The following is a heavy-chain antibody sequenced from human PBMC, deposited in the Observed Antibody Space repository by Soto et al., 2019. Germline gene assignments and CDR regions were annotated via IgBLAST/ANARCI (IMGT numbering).Heavy chain of an antibody. J-gene: IGHJ6*03. CDR2: IYYSGST. Sequence: QVQLQESGPGLVKPSQTLSLTCTVSGGSISSGGYYWSWIRQHPGKGLEWIGYIYYSGSTYYNPSLKSRVTISVDTSKNQLSLKLSSVTAADTAVYYCARVYSGYDPDYYYYYYMDVWGKGTTVTVSS. CDR3: ARVYSGYDPDYYYYYYMDV. D-gene: IGHD5-12*01. V-gene: IGHV4-31*03. CDR1: GGSISSGGYY.